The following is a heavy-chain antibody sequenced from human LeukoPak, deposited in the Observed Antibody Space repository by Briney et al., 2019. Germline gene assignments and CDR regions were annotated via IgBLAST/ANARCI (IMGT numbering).Heavy chain of an antibody. CDR2: ISAYNGNT. J-gene: IGHJ3*02. CDR1: GYTFTGHY. Sequence: ASVKVSCKASGYTFTGHYMHWVRQAPGQGLEWMGWISAYNGNTNYAQKVRGRVTMTTDTSTRTAYMELRRLRSDDTAVYYCARGLQENLAWLTAFSAFDIWGQGTMVTVSS. CDR3: ARGLQENLAWLTAFSAFDI. V-gene: IGHV1-18*04. D-gene: IGHD6-19*01.